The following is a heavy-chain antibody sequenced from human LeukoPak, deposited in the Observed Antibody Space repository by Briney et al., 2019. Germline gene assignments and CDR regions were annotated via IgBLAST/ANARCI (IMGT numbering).Heavy chain of an antibody. Sequence: GGSLRLSCAASGFTFSSYGMHWVRQAPGKGLEWVAFIRYDGSNKYYADSVKGRFTISRDNSKNTLYLQMNRLRAEDTAVYYCAKVGGVGASKTDYWGQGTLVTVSS. V-gene: IGHV3-30*02. D-gene: IGHD1-26*01. J-gene: IGHJ4*02. CDR2: IRYDGSNK. CDR1: GFTFSSYG. CDR3: AKVGGVGASKTDY.